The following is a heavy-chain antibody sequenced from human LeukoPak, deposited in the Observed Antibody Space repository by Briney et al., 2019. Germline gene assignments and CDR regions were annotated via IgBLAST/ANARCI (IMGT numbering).Heavy chain of an antibody. V-gene: IGHV3-48*02. CDR1: GFIFRTYS. J-gene: IGHJ4*02. D-gene: IGHD5-18*01. CDR2: ISGDSNTI. Sequence: GGSLRLSCAASGFIFRTYSMNWVRQAPGKALEWVSYISGDSNTISYADSVKGRFSVSRDNAKNSMFLQMHSLRDEDTAVYFCARELVTPNFDYWGQGTLVTASS. CDR3: ARELVTPNFDY.